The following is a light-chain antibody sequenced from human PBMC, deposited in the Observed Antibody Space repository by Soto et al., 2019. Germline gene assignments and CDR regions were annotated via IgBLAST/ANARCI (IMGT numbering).Light chain of an antibody. Sequence: EIVLTQSPGTLSLSPGERATLSCRASQSVSSSYLAWYQQKPGQAPKLLIFGASSRATDIPDRFSGSGSGTDFTLTISRLEPEDLAVYYCQQFGSSSYTFVQGTKLQIK. J-gene: IGKJ2*01. CDR1: QSVSSSY. CDR3: QQFGSSSYT. V-gene: IGKV3-20*01. CDR2: GAS.